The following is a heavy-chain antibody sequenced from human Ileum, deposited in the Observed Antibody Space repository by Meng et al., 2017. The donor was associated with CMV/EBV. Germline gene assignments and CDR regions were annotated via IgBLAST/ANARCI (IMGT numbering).Heavy chain of an antibody. CDR1: GFTFTNHW. J-gene: IGHJ4*02. CDR2: INNDGNNS. Sequence: GESLKISCAASGFTFTNHWMHWVRQVPGKGLVWVSRINNDGNNSMYADSVKGRFTTSRDNTKNTLYLQMNSLRAEDTAIYYCARGTFGPDFWGQGARVTVSS. CDR3: ARGTFGPDF. D-gene: IGHD3-3*01. V-gene: IGHV3-74*03.